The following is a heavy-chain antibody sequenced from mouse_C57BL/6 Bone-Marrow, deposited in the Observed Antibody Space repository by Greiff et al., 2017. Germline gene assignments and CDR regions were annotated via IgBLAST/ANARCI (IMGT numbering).Heavy chain of an antibody. CDR3: ARLRYYGSSYAGY. V-gene: IGHV1-81*01. Sequence: VQLQQSGAELARPGASVKLSCKASGYTFTSYGISWVKQRTGQGLEWIGEIYPRSGNTYYNEKFKGKATLTADKSSSTAYMELRSLTSEDSAVYFCARLRYYGSSYAGYWGRGTTLTVSA. D-gene: IGHD1-1*01. CDR2: IYPRSGNT. J-gene: IGHJ2*01. CDR1: GYTFTSYG.